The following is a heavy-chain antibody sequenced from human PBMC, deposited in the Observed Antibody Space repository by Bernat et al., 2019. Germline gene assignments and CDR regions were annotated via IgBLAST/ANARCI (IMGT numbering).Heavy chain of an antibody. CDR2: IYYSGST. Sequence: QVQLQESGPGLVKPSETLSLTCTVSGGSISSYYWSWIRQPPGKGLEWIGYIYYSGSTNYNPSLKSRVTISVDTSKNQFSLKLSSVTAADTAVYYCARHSAYYADIIRDAFDIWGQVTMVTVSS. V-gene: IGHV4-59*08. CDR1: GGSISSYY. J-gene: IGHJ3*02. D-gene: IGHD5-12*01. CDR3: ARHSAYYADIIRDAFDI.